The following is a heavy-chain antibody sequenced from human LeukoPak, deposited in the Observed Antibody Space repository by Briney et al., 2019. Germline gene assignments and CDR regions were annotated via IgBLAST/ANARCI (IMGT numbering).Heavy chain of an antibody. J-gene: IGHJ2*01. D-gene: IGHD6-19*01. CDR3: ARGEEQWLEWYFDL. V-gene: IGHV4-39*07. Sequence: SETLSLTCTVSGGSISSRFHYWGWIRQPPGKGLEWIGEINHSGSTNYNPSLKSRVTISVDTSKNQFSLKLSSVTAADTAVYHCARGEEQWLEWYFDLWGRGTLVTVSS. CDR1: GGSISSRFHY. CDR2: INHSGST.